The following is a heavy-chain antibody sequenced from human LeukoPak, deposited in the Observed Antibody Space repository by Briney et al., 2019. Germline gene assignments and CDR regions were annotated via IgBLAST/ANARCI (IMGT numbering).Heavy chain of an antibody. V-gene: IGHV5-51*01. CDR2: IYPGDSDT. CDR3: ARQDGFALFYFDY. Sequence: GESLKISCQGSGYSFTSYWIGWVRQMPGKGLEWMGIIYPGDSDTRYSPSFQGQVTISVDKSISTAYLQWNSLKASDTAMYYCARQDGFALFYFDYWGQGTLVTVSS. J-gene: IGHJ4*02. D-gene: IGHD3-10*01. CDR1: GYSFTSYW.